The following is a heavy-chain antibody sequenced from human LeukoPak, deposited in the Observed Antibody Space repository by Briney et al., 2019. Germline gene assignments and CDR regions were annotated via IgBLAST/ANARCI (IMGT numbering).Heavy chain of an antibody. D-gene: IGHD6-13*01. CDR3: AEDIVAAAGTGDYFDY. V-gene: IGHV3-43*02. CDR1: GFTFDDYA. J-gene: IGHJ4*02. Sequence: GGSLRLSCAASGFTFDDYAMHWVRQAPGKGLEWVSLISGDGGSTYYADSVKGRFTISRDNSKNSLYLQMNSLRTEDTALYYCAEDIVAAAGTGDYFDYWGQGTLVTVSS. CDR2: ISGDGGST.